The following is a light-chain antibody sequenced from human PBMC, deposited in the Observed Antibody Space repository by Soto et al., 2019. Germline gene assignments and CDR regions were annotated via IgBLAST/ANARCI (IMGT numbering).Light chain of an antibody. CDR1: SRDVGGYNY. J-gene: IGLJ1*01. CDR2: AVS. CDR3: SSYTSSSTLYV. V-gene: IGLV2-14*01. Sequence: QSVLTQPASVSGSPGQSITISCTGTSRDVGGYNYVSWYQQHPGKAPKLMIYAVSNRPSGVSNRFSGSKSCNTASLTISGLQAEDEADYYCSSYTSSSTLYVFGTGTKLTVL.